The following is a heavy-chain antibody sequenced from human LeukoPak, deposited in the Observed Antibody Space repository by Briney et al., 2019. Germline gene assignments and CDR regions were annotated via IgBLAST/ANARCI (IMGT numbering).Heavy chain of an antibody. J-gene: IGHJ4*02. CDR3: AKAVGYGGKGKLDY. Sequence: TGGSLRLSCAASGFTFSSYSMNWVRQAPGKGLEWVSTISGSGGSTYYADSVKGRFTISRDNSKNTLHLQMNSLRAEDTAVYYCAKAVGYGGKGKLDYWGQGTLVTVSS. CDR1: GFTFSSYS. D-gene: IGHD4-23*01. V-gene: IGHV3-23*01. CDR2: ISGSGGST.